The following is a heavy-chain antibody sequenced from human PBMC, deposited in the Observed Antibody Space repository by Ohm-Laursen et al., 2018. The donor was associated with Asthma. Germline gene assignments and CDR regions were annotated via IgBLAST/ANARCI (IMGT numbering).Heavy chain of an antibody. Sequence: SQTLSLTCTVSGGSIGSDDYYWSWIRQPPGKGLEWIGYIYHSVSTYYSPSLKSRVTISVDTSKNQFSLKLSSVTAADTAVYYCARSRAGYYDSSGYISAAFDIWGQGTMVTVSS. D-gene: IGHD3-22*01. CDR2: IYHSVST. J-gene: IGHJ3*02. CDR1: GGSIGSDDYY. V-gene: IGHV4-30-4*01. CDR3: ARSRAGYYDSSGYISAAFDI.